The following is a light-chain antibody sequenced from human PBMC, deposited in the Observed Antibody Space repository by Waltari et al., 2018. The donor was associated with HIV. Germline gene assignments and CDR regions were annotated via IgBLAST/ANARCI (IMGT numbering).Light chain of an antibody. J-gene: IGKJ1*01. CDR3: LQYSDFSGT. CDR1: QDIAIW. Sequence: IHMTKSPATLSASVGDRVTITCRASQDIAIWLAWYQQRPGKAPKLRISKASTSESGVPSRFSGRGSGTDFTLTSTSLQPDDFATYHCLQYSDFSGTFGQGTKVEVK. CDR2: KAS. V-gene: IGKV1-5*03.